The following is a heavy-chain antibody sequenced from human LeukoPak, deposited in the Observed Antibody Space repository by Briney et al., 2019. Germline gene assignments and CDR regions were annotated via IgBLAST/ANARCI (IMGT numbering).Heavy chain of an antibody. D-gene: IGHD3-9*01. CDR2: INEDGSAK. V-gene: IGHV3-7*01. CDR3: ARDSAGYYP. Sequence: GGSLRLSCAASGFTFSSYAMSWVRQAPGKGLEWVANINEDGSAKYYVGSVVGRFTISRDNAKNSLFLHMNSLRVEDTAVYYCARDSAGYYPWGQGTLVTVSS. CDR1: GFTFSSYA. J-gene: IGHJ5*02.